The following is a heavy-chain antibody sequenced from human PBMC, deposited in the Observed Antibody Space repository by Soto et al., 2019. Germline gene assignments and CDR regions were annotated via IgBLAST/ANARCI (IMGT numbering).Heavy chain of an antibody. D-gene: IGHD4-17*01. CDR3: ARGLRARGFGY. Sequence: QVQLQQWGAGLLKPSETLSLTCAVYGGSFNTYYWTWIRQPPGKGLEWIGEVNHSGSTNYNPSLKRRVTISVDTSKNQFFLKLTSVTAADTAVYYCARGLRARGFGYWGQGTLVTVSS. V-gene: IGHV4-34*01. J-gene: IGHJ4*02. CDR1: GGSFNTYY. CDR2: VNHSGST.